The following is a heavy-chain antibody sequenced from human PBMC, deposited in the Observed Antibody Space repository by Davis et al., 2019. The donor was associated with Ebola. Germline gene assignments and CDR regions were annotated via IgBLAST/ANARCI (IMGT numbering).Heavy chain of an antibody. CDR3: ARGSVILWFDP. J-gene: IGHJ5*02. Sequence: MPSETLSLTCAVYGGSFSGYYWSWIRQPPGKGLEWIGEINHSGSTNYNPSLKSRVTISVDTSKNQFSLKLSSVTAADTAVYYCARGSVILWFDPWGQGTLVTVSS. V-gene: IGHV4-34*01. D-gene: IGHD3-22*01. CDR2: INHSGST. CDR1: GGSFSGYY.